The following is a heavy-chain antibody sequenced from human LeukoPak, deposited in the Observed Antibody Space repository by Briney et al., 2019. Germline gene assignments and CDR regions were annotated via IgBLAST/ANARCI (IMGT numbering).Heavy chain of an antibody. CDR3: AKKTTVTPGPDYFDY. J-gene: IGHJ4*02. V-gene: IGHV3-23*01. D-gene: IGHD4-17*01. Sequence: GGSLRLSCAASGFTFSSYAMSWVRQAPGKGLERVSAISGSGGSTYYAGSVKGRFTISRDNSKNTLYLQMNSLRAEDTAIYYCAKKTTVTPGPDYFDYWGQGTLVTVSS. CDR2: ISGSGGST. CDR1: GFTFSSYA.